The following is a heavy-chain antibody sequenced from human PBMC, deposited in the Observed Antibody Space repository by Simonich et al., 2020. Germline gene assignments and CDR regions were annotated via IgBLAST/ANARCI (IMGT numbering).Heavy chain of an antibody. CDR3: ARHAGFAFDI. CDR2: IYYSGST. D-gene: IGHD6-13*01. V-gene: IGHV4-39*01. CDR1: VCASSRSSYS. J-gene: IGHJ3*02. Sequence: QLQLSGSGLGKLSATLSLSCTVSVCASSRSSYSWGWSPQPPGKVLEWIGSIYYSGSTYYNPSLKSRVTISVYTSKNQFSLKLSSVTAADTAVYYCARHAGFAFDIWGQGTMVTVSS.